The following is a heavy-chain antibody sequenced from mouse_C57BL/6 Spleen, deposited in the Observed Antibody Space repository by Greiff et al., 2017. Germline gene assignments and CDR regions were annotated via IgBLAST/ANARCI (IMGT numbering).Heavy chain of an antibody. CDR2: ISDGGSYT. CDR3: ARDRFYYGSSRHAMDY. J-gene: IGHJ4*01. CDR1: GFTFSSYA. V-gene: IGHV5-4*01. Sequence: EVNLVESGGGLVKPGGSLKLSCAASGFTFSSYAMSWVRQTPEKRLEWVATISDGGSYTYYPDNVKGRFTISRDNAKNNLYLQMSHLKSEDTAMYYCARDRFYYGSSRHAMDYWGQGTSVTVSS. D-gene: IGHD1-1*01.